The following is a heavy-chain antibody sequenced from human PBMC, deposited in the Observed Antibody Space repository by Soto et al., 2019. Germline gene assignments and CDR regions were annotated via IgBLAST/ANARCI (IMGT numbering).Heavy chain of an antibody. Sequence: QVQLVQSGAEVKKPGSSVKVSCKASGGTFSSYAISWVRQAPGQGLEWMGGIIHIFGTANYAQKFQGRVTITADESTRTAYMELSSLRSEDTAVYYCARDGVAAAGRIYYYGMDVWGQGTTVTVSS. V-gene: IGHV1-69*01. CDR3: ARDGVAAAGRIYYYGMDV. CDR2: IIHIFGTA. J-gene: IGHJ6*02. D-gene: IGHD6-13*01. CDR1: GGTFSSYA.